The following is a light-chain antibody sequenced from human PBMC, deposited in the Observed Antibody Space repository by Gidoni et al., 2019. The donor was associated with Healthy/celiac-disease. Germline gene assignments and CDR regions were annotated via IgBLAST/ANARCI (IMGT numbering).Light chain of an antibody. J-gene: IGKJ5*01. Sequence: DIQMTQCPSSLSASVGDRVTITCRASQSISSYLNWYQQKPGKAPKLLIYAASSLQSGVSSRFSGSGSGTDFTLTISSLQPEDFATYYCQQSYSTPITFGQGTRLEIK. CDR2: AAS. CDR3: QQSYSTPIT. CDR1: QSISSY. V-gene: IGKV1-39*01.